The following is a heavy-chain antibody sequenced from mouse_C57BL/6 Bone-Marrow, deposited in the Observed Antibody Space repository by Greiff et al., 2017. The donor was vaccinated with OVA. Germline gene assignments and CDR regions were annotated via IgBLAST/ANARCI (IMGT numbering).Heavy chain of an antibody. J-gene: IGHJ2*01. CDR3: ERMVKGSFDD. V-gene: IGHV1-81*01. CDR2: IYPRCGNT. CDR1: GYTFTSYG. Sequence: VQLQQSGAELARPGASVKLSCKASGYTFTSYGISWVKQRPGQGLEWIGEIYPRCGNTYYNEQFKGKATLTAEKSSSTAYMELRSLTSEDSAVYLCERMVKGSFDDWGQGTTLTVSS. D-gene: IGHD2-13*01.